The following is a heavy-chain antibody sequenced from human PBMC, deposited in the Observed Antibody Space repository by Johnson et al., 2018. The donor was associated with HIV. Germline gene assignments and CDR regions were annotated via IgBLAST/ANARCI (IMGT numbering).Heavy chain of an antibody. V-gene: IGHV3-23*04. CDR3: ARDGESQQLPLGDAFDV. J-gene: IGHJ3*01. CDR1: GFTFSSYA. Sequence: EVQLVESGGGLVQPGGSLRLSCAASGFTFSSYAMSWVRQAPGKGLEWVSAISGSDHSTYYADSVRGRFTISRDNSKNTLYLQMSSLRAEDTAMYYCARDGESQQLPLGDAFDVWGQGTMVTVSS. D-gene: IGHD6-13*01. CDR2: ISGSDHST.